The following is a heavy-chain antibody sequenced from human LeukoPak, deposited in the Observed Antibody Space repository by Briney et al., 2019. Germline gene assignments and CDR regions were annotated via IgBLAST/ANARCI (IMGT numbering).Heavy chain of an antibody. CDR3: AGASQLKEYYYYGMDV. Sequence: GGSLRLSCAASGFTFSSYAMSWVRQAPGKGLEWVSAISGSGGSTYYADSVKGRFTISRDNSKNTLYLQMNSLRAEDTAVYYCAGASQLKEYYYYGMDVWGQGTTVTVS. V-gene: IGHV3-23*01. J-gene: IGHJ6*02. D-gene: IGHD2-2*01. CDR1: GFTFSSYA. CDR2: ISGSGGST.